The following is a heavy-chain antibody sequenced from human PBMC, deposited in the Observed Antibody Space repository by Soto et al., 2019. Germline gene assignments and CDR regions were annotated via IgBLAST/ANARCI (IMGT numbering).Heavy chain of an antibody. J-gene: IGHJ4*02. CDR3: AKDRSGSNDFWSGFYTMSNFDY. CDR1: GFNFRYYA. V-gene: IGHV3-23*01. D-gene: IGHD3-3*01. CDR2: ISGSGDNT. Sequence: PGGSLRLSCAASGFNFRYYAMSWVRQAPGKGPEWVSGISGSGDNTYYADSVKGRFTVSRDNSKNTLFLQMNRLRAEDTAVYYCAKDRSGSNDFWSGFYTMSNFDYWGQGALVTVSS.